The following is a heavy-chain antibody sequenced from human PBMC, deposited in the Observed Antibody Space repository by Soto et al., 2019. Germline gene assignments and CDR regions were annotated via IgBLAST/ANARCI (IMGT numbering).Heavy chain of an antibody. D-gene: IGHD3-10*01. V-gene: IGHV1-69*01. CDR2: IIPIFGTA. CDR3: AGQPIYYGSGQDAFDI. CDR1: EGTFSRYA. Sequence: QVQLVQSGTEVQKPGSSVKVSCKASEGTFSRYAISWVRQAPGQGLEWMGGIIPIFGTANYPPEFQGRVTITADASTSTAYMELRSLRSEDTAVYYCAGQPIYYGSGQDAFDIWGQGTMVTVSS. J-gene: IGHJ3*02.